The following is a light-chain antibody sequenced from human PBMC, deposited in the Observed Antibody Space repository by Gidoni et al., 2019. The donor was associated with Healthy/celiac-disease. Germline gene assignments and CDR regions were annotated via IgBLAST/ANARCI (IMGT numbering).Light chain of an antibody. CDR2: SNN. V-gene: IGLV1-47*02. J-gene: IGLJ2*01. CDR3: AAWDDSLSAHVV. CDR1: SSNIGSNY. Sequence: QPVLTQPPSASGTLGERVTIPCCGSSSNIGSNYVYWYQQLPGTAPKLLIYSNNQRPSGVPDRFSGSKSGTSASLAISGLRSEDEADYYCAAWDDSLSAHVVFGGGTKLTVL.